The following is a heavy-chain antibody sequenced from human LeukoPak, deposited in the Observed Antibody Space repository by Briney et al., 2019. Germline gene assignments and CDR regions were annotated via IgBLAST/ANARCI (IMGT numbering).Heavy chain of an antibody. D-gene: IGHD1-26*01. CDR2: ISSNGGST. J-gene: IGHJ6*03. V-gene: IGHV3-64*01. CDR1: GFTFSSYA. CDR3: ARRLRSGSYWDYYYMDV. Sequence: GGSLRLSCAASGFTFSSYAMHWVRQAPGKGLEYVSAISSNGGSTYYANSVKGRFTISRDDSKNTLYLQMGSLRAEDMAVYYCARRLRSGSYWDYYYMDVWGKGTTVTISS.